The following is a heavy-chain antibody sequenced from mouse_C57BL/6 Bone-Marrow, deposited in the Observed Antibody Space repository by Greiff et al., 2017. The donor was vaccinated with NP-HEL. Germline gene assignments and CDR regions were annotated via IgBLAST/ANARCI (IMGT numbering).Heavy chain of an antibody. CDR3: ARRGYGGFAY. J-gene: IGHJ3*01. V-gene: IGHV1-64*01. CDR2: IHPNSGST. CDR1: GYTFTSYW. Sequence: QVQLQQPGAELVKPGASVKLSCKASGYTFTSYWMHWVKQRPGQGLEWIGMIHPNSGSTNYNEKFKGKATLTAEKSSSTAYMQLSSLTSEDSAVYFCARRGYGGFAYWGQGTLVTVSA. D-gene: IGHD3-1*01.